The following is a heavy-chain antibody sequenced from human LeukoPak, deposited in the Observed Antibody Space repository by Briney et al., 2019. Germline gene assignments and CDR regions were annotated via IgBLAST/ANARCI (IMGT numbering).Heavy chain of an antibody. D-gene: IGHD3-10*01. J-gene: IGHJ4*02. CDR1: GFSFSIYY. CDR2: INSDGTAT. Sequence: PGASLRLSCAASGFSFSIYYMHWVRQAPGKGLVWVSRINSDGTATVYADSVRGRFTISRDNAKNTLYLQMNSLRAEDTAVYYCVLYGLGSPHWGQGTLVTVSS. V-gene: IGHV3-74*01. CDR3: VLYGLGSPH.